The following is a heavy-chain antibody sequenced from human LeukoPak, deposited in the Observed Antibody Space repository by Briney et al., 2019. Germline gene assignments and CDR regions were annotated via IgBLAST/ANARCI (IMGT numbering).Heavy chain of an antibody. CDR3: ARVGDDSSGYYVDY. J-gene: IGHJ4*02. D-gene: IGHD3-22*01. V-gene: IGHV4-59*01. CDR2: IYYSGST. CDR1: GGSISSYY. Sequence: SETLSLTCTVSGGSISSYYWSWIRQPPGKGLEWIGYIYYSGSTNYNPSLKSRVTISVDTSKNQFSLKLSSVTAADTAAYYCARVGDDSSGYYVDYWGQGTLVTVSS.